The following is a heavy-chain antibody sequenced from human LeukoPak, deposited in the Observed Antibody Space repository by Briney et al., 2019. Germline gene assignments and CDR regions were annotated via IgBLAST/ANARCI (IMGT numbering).Heavy chain of an antibody. V-gene: IGHV4-59*01. CDR1: GGPISVYY. CDR2: IYNSRST. Sequence: TSETLSLTCTVSGGPISVYYWSWLRQPPGKGLEWIGYIYNSRSTHYNPSLKGRLTISVDTSKNQFSLRLSSVTAADTAAYYCARDRELGYWGQGTLVTVSS. D-gene: IGHD3-10*01. CDR3: ARDRELGY. J-gene: IGHJ4*02.